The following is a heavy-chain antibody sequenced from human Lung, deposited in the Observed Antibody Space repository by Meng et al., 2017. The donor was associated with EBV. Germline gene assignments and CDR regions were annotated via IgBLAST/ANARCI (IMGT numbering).Heavy chain of an antibody. Sequence: QVKLQQWGAGLLKPSETLSLTCAVYGGSFSGYYWSWIRQPPGKGLEWIGEINHSGSTNYNPSLKSRVTISVDTSKNQFSLKLSSVTVADTAVYYCARGRIKWLPLIWGQGTLVTVSS. D-gene: IGHD5-12*01. J-gene: IGHJ4*02. CDR3: ARGRIKWLPLI. V-gene: IGHV4-34*01. CDR1: GGSFSGYY. CDR2: INHSGST.